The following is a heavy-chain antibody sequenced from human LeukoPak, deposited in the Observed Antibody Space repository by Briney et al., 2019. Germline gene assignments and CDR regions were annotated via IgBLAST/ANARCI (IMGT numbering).Heavy chain of an antibody. CDR1: GFTFSSYA. D-gene: IGHD3-9*01. Sequence: PGGSLRLSCAASGFTFSSYAMHRVRQAPGKGLEWVAVISYDGSNKYYADSVKGRFTISRDNSKNTLYLQMNSLRAEDTAVYYCARGNILTGYYRSYYFGYWGQGTLVTVSS. CDR3: ARGNILTGYYRSYYFGY. CDR2: ISYDGSNK. J-gene: IGHJ4*02. V-gene: IGHV3-30*04.